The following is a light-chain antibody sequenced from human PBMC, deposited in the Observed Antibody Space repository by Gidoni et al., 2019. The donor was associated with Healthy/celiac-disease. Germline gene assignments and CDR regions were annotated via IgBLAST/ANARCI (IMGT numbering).Light chain of an antibody. CDR2: LGS. V-gene: IGKV2-28*01. CDR1: HGLLHSNGYNY. J-gene: IGKJ1*01. CDR3: MQALQTPRT. Sequence: VMTHPRLLPPVTRGRPASNSYRSSHGLLHSNGYNYLDWYLQKAGQSPQLLIYLGSNRASGVPDRFSGSGSGTDFTLKISRVEAEDVGVYYCMQALQTPRTFGQGTKVEIK.